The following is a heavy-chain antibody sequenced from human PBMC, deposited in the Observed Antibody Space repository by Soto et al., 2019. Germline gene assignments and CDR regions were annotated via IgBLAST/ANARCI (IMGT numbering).Heavy chain of an antibody. CDR3: ARHVRGYYYYMDV. CDR2: IKHSGNT. V-gene: IGHV4-34*01. J-gene: IGHJ6*03. CDR1: GVSFIGYY. Sequence: SETRSLTCAGYGVSFIGYYWSWIRQPPGKGLEGIGEIKHSGNTDYNPALKRRVTISVDTSKNQFSLKLSSVTAADTAVYYCARHVRGYYYYMDVWGKGNKVTVSS.